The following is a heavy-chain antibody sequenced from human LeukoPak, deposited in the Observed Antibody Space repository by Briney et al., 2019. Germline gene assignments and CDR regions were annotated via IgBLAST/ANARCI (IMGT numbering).Heavy chain of an antibody. J-gene: IGHJ4*02. CDR2: INPNSGGT. Sequence: ASVKVSCKASGYTFTSYGISWVRQAPGQGLEWMGWINPNSGGTNYAQKFQGGVTMTRDTSITTAYMELSSLRSDDTAVYYCASGVALQGLFSLDYWGQGTLVTVSS. V-gene: IGHV1-2*02. CDR3: ASGVALQGLFSLDY. D-gene: IGHD3-3*01. CDR1: GYTFTSYG.